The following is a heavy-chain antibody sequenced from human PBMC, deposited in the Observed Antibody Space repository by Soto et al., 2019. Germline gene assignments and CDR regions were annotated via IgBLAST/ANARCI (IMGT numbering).Heavy chain of an antibody. D-gene: IGHD3-10*01. J-gene: IGHJ6*02. CDR2: IYHSGTT. Sequence: QVQLQESGPGLVKPSETLSLSCNVSGGSISSDDFFWSWVRQHPARGLEWICYIYHSGTTHYNPSLQSRITLSVDSSKNQFSQKLRSVTAADTAVDFCAGDEDYGSVLSGGMEVWGQRTPVT. CDR1: GGSISSDDFF. V-gene: IGHV4-30-4*08. CDR3: AGDEDYGSVLSGGMEV.